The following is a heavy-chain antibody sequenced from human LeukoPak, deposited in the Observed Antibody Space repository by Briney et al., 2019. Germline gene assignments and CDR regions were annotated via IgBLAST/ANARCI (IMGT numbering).Heavy chain of an antibody. Sequence: GGSLRLSCAASGFTFSSYAMSWVRQAPGKGLEWVSAISGSGGSTYYADSVKGRFTISRDNAKNSLYLQMNTLRAEDTAVYYCARDTTLDYWGQGTLVTVSS. J-gene: IGHJ4*02. CDR3: ARDTTLDY. CDR2: ISGSGGST. V-gene: IGHV3-23*01. CDR1: GFTFSSYA. D-gene: IGHD3-10*02.